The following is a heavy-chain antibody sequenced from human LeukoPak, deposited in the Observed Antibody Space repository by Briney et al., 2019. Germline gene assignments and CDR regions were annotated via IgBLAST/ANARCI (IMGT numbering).Heavy chain of an antibody. V-gene: IGHV1-2*02. CDR3: AGVDKGSGWYGTYFDY. Sequence: ASVKVSCKASGYTFTGYYMHWVRQAPGQGLEWMGWINPNSGGTNYAQKFQGRVTMTRDTSISTAYMELSRLRSDDTAVYYCAGVDKGSGWYGTYFDYWGQGTLVTVSS. D-gene: IGHD6-19*01. CDR1: GYTFTGYY. J-gene: IGHJ4*02. CDR2: INPNSGGT.